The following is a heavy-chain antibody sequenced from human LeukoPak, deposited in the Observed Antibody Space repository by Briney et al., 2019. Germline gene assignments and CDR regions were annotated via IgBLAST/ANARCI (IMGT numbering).Heavy chain of an antibody. J-gene: IGHJ6*02. CDR2: ISSSSSYI. CDR1: GFTFRSYI. V-gene: IGHV3-21*01. Sequence: GGSLRMTCSASGFTFRSYIVHWVRQAPGRGLEWVSSISSSSSYIIYADSVRGRFTISRDNAKNSLNLQMNSLRAEDTAVYYCARERPRYGMDVWAQWSTLTVSS. CDR3: ARERPRYGMDV.